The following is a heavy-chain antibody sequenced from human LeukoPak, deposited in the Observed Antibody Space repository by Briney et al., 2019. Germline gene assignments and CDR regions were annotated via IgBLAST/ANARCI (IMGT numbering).Heavy chain of an antibody. CDR3: ARDLYDILTGYYLLDY. CDR2: ISSSSSYI. CDR1: GFTFSSYS. Sequence: GGSLRLSCAASGFTFSSYSMNWVRQAPGKGLEWVSSISSSSSYIYYADSAKGRFTISRDNAKNSLYLQMNSLRAEDTAVYYCARDLYDILTGYYLLDYWGQGTLVTVSS. J-gene: IGHJ4*02. D-gene: IGHD3-9*01. V-gene: IGHV3-21*01.